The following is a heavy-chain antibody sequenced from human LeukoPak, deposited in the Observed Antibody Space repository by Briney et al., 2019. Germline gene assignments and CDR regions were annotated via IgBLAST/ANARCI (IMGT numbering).Heavy chain of an antibody. CDR2: IYYSGST. Sequence: SETLXXTCTVSGGSISSSSYYWGWIRQPPGKGLEWIGSIYYSGSTYYNPSLKSRVTISVDTSKNPFSLKLSSVTAADTAVYXXXXXXXXXXAXXRXXYXXYWGQGTLVTVSS. CDR3: XXXXXXXXAXXRXXYXXY. CDR1: GGSISSSSYY. V-gene: IGHV4-39*07. J-gene: IGHJ4*02.